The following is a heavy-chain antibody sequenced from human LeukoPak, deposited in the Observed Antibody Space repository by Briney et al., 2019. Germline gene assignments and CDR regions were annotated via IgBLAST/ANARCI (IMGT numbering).Heavy chain of an antibody. J-gene: IGHJ4*02. V-gene: IGHV4-59*01. Sequence: SETLSLTCTVSGGSIGSYYWSWIRQPPGKGLEWIGYIYYSGSTNYNPSLKSRVTISVDTSKNQFSLKLSSVTAADTAVYYCARVYYDILTGYSNGWYFDYWGQGTLVTVSS. CDR1: GGSIGSYY. CDR2: IYYSGST. D-gene: IGHD3-9*01. CDR3: ARVYYDILTGYSNGWYFDY.